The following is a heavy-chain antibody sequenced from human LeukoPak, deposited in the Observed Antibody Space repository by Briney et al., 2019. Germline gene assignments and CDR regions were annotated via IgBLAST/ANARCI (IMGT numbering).Heavy chain of an antibody. J-gene: IGHJ4*02. CDR1: GFTFSSYA. CDR3: ANSLAVTGLFDY. Sequence: PGGSLRHSCAAYGFTFSSYAMSWVRQAPGQGPELVSVVSGSGGSTYYADSVKGRFTISRDNSKNTLYLQMNSLRADDTAVYFCANSLAVTGLFDYWGQGTLVTVSS. V-gene: IGHV3-23*01. D-gene: IGHD6-19*01. CDR2: VSGSGGST.